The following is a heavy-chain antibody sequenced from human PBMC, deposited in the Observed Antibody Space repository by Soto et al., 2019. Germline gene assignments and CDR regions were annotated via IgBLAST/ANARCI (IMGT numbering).Heavy chain of an antibody. CDR1: GFSVSGKY. V-gene: IGHV3-53*01. J-gene: IGHJ4*02. Sequence: QLVESGGGLIQPGGSLRLSCAVSGFSVSGKYMSWVRQAPGKGLDWVSVIYSGGSAYYADSVKGRFTISRDESQNTLYVQINSLRAEDTAVYYCARSMMVRGVIFDLWGQGNLVSVSS. D-gene: IGHD3-10*01. CDR2: IYSGGSA. CDR3: ARSMMVRGVIFDL.